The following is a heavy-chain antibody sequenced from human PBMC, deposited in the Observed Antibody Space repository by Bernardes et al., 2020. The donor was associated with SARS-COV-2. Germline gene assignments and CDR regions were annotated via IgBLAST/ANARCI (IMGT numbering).Heavy chain of an antibody. CDR1: GFTFGDHA. CDR2: IRSKPYGGTP. Sequence: GSLRLSCRGSGFTFGDHAMSWFRQAPGKGLEWLGFIRSKPYGGTPEYAASVKGRFTISRDDSKSNAYLHMTSLKTEDTGVYYCARGGGTFISQDDYWGQGTLVTVSS. CDR3: ARGGGTFISQDDY. J-gene: IGHJ4*02. V-gene: IGHV3-49*03. D-gene: IGHD1-26*01.